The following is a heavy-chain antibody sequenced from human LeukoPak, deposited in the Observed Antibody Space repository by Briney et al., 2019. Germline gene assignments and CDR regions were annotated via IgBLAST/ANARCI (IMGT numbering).Heavy chain of an antibody. CDR2: IIPIFGTA. Sequence: SSVKVSCKASGGTFSSYAISWLRQAPGQGLEWIGRIIPIFGTANYAQKFQGRVTITTDESTSTAYMELSSLRSEDTAVYYCAIRPPYYGSGSYIRNYFDYWGQGTLVTVSS. D-gene: IGHD3-10*01. V-gene: IGHV1-69*05. CDR3: AIRPPYYGSGSYIRNYFDY. J-gene: IGHJ4*02. CDR1: GGTFSSYA.